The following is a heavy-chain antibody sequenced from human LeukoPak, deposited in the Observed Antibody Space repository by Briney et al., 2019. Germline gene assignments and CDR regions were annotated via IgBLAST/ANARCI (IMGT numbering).Heavy chain of an antibody. D-gene: IGHD6-13*01. J-gene: IGHJ4*02. Sequence: AASVKVSCKASGYTFTSYGISWVRQAPGQGLEWMGGIIPIFGTANYAQKFQGRVTITADESTSTAYMELSSLRSEDTAVYYCARERIATLDYWGQGTLVTVSS. CDR1: GYTFTSYG. CDR2: IIPIFGTA. V-gene: IGHV1-69*13. CDR3: ARERIATLDY.